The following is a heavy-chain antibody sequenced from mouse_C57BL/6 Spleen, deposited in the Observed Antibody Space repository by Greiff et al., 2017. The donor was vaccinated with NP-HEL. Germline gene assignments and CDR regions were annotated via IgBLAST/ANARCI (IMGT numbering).Heavy chain of an antibody. J-gene: IGHJ3*01. Sequence: QVQLKQPGAELVKPGASVKMSCKASGYTFTSYWITWVKQRPGQGLEWIGDIYPGSGSTNYNEKFKSKATLTVDTSSSTAYMQLSSLTSEDSAVYYCARRGIYYYGSSPAWFAYWGQGTLVTVSA. CDR2: IYPGSGST. V-gene: IGHV1-55*01. CDR1: GYTFTSYW. CDR3: ARRGIYYYGSSPAWFAY. D-gene: IGHD1-1*01.